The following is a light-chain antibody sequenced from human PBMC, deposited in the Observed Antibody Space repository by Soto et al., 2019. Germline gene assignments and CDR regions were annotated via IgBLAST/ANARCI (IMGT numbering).Light chain of an antibody. J-gene: IGKJ1*01. V-gene: IGKV1-39*01. CDR3: QQSYSRPRT. CDR1: QSISAY. CDR2: AAS. Sequence: DIQMTQSPSSLSVSVGDRVTISCRASQSISAYLNWYQQKPGKAPNILIYAASTLQSGVPSRFSGSGSGTDFNLSISSLQPEDSATYYCQQSYSRPRTFGQGTKVEI.